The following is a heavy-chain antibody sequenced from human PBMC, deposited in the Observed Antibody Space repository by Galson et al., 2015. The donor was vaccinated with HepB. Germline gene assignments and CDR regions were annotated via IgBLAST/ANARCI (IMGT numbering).Heavy chain of an antibody. V-gene: IGHV1-69*13. CDR3: ASFGDYGDYSEAVYYFDF. D-gene: IGHD4-17*01. J-gene: IGHJ4*02. Sequence: SVKVSCKASGGNFRAFAISWVRQAPGLGLEWMGWIIPIFRTPVYAQKFQGRLTITADEFTSTAYMELSSLRSEDTAVYYCASFGDYGDYSEAVYYFDFWGQGTLVSVSS. CDR2: IIPIFRTP. CDR1: GGNFRAFA.